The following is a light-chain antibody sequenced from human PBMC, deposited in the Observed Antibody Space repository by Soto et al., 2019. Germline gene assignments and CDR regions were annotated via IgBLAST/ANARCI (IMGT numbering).Light chain of an antibody. CDR3: ATWDDSLSGYVL. CDR2: RDD. J-gene: IGLJ2*01. V-gene: IGLV1-47*01. Sequence: QAVVTQPPSASGTPGQRVTISCSGGSSNIGSNYVYWYQQLPGTAPKLLIYRDDQRPSGVPGRFFGSKSGTSASLAISGLRSEDEADYYCATWDDSLSGYVLFGGGTKLTVL. CDR1: SSNIGSNY.